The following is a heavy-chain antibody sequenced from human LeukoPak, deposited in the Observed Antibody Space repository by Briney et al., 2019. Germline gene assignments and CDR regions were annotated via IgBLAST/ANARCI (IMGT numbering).Heavy chain of an antibody. CDR1: GYSISSGYY. D-gene: IGHD7-27*01. J-gene: IGHJ4*02. V-gene: IGHV4-38-2*02. Sequence: SETLSLTCSVSGYSISSGYYWGWIRQPPGKGLEWIGSIYQSGSTYYNPSLKSRITISVDTSKNQFSLKLSSVTAADTAVYYCARLAWGRLDYWGQGTLVTVSS. CDR3: ARLAWGRLDY. CDR2: IYQSGST.